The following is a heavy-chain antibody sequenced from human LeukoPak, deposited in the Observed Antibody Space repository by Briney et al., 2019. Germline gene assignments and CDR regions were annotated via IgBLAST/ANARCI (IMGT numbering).Heavy chain of an antibody. V-gene: IGHV4-31*03. Sequence: SQTLSLTCTVSGGSVTSGGYYWSWIRQHPGKGRELIGYVYYTGSTYYNPSLKSRVTISPDTSKNQFSLKVSSVTAADTAVYYCARISAGRYGMDVWGQGTTVTVSS. CDR2: VYYTGST. J-gene: IGHJ6*02. CDR3: ARISAGRYGMDV. D-gene: IGHD6-6*01. CDR1: GGSVTSGGYY.